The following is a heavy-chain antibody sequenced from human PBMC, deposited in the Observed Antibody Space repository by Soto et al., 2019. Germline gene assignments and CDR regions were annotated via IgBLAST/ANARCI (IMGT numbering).Heavy chain of an antibody. J-gene: IGHJ3*02. Sequence: GGSLRLSCAASGFTFSDYYMSWIRQAPGKGLEWVSYISSSGSTIYYADSVKGRFTISRDNAKNSLYLQMNSLRAEDTAVYYCAREIGRSGKGGSCYLCAFDIWGQGTMVTVSS. CDR1: GFTFSDYY. V-gene: IGHV3-11*01. D-gene: IGHD2-15*01. CDR3: AREIGRSGKGGSCYLCAFDI. CDR2: ISSSGSTI.